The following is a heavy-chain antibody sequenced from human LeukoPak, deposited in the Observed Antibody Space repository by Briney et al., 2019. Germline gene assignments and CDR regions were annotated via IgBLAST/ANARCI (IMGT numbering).Heavy chain of an antibody. Sequence: AASVKVSCKASGYTFTSYDINWVRQATGQGVEWMGWMNPNSGNTGYAQKFQGRDTMTRNTSTSTVIMELSSLRSEDTAVYYCARVIPDDSSVYYYNYYYYMDVWGKGTTVTVSS. V-gene: IGHV1-8*01. CDR3: ARVIPDDSSVYYYNYYYYMDV. CDR2: MNPNSGNT. CDR1: GYTFTSYD. J-gene: IGHJ6*03. D-gene: IGHD3-22*01.